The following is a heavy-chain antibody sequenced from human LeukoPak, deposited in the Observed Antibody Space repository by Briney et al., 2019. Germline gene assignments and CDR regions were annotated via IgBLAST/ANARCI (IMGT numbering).Heavy chain of an antibody. CDR1: GFTFSSYA. CDR3: AKSPVSGLYNFDC. V-gene: IGHV3-23*01. J-gene: IGHJ4*02. CDR2: ISGSGGDT. D-gene: IGHD5/OR15-5a*01. Sequence: GGSLRLSCAASGFTFSSYAMSWVRQAPGKGLEWVSTISGSGGDTYYAESVKGRFTISRDNSKNTLHLQMNSLGAEDTAVYYCAKSPVSGLYNFDCWGQGTLVTVSS.